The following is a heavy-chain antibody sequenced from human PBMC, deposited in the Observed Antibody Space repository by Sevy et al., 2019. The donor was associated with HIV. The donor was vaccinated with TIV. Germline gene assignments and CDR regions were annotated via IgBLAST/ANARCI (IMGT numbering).Heavy chain of an antibody. CDR1: GDSVSSNSAA. CDR3: ARDMVGSFHYYYGMDV. J-gene: IGHJ6*02. D-gene: IGHD3-10*01. Sequence: SQTLSLTCAISGDSVSSNSAAWNWIRQSPSRGLEWLGRTYYRSKWYNDYAVSVKSRITINPDTSKNQCSLQLNSVTPEETAVYYGARDMVGSFHYYYGMDVWGQGTTVTVSS. CDR2: TYYRSKWYN. V-gene: IGHV6-1*01.